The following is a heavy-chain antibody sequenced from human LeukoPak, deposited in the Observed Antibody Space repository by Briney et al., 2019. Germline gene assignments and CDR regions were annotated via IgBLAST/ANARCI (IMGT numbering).Heavy chain of an antibody. CDR1: GASITSYH. Sequence: SETLSLTCTVSGASITSYHWSWIRQPAGKGLEWIGRMFYSGNTDYNPSLKSRLTMSIDTSKNQFSLKLSSVTAADTAVYFCARDQEHCSGTSCYPYWYDSWAREPWSPSPQ. J-gene: IGHJ5*01. V-gene: IGHV4-4*07. CDR2: MFYSGNT. D-gene: IGHD2-2*01. CDR3: ARDQEHCSGTSCYPYWYDS.